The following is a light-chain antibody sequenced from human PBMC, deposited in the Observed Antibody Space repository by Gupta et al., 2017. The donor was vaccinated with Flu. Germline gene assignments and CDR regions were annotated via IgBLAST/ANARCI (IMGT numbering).Light chain of an antibody. CDR2: EER. CDR1: ALPKKY. V-gene: IGLV3-10*01. J-gene: IGLJ3*02. Sequence: GQTARITCSGDALPKKYAYWYQQKSGQAPVLIIYEERKRPSGIPERFSGSSSGTMATLTISGAQVEDEADYYCYSTDTSGNHRVFGGGTNLTVL. CDR3: YSTDTSGNHRV.